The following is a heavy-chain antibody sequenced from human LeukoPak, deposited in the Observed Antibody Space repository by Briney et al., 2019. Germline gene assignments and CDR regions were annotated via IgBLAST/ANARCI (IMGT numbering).Heavy chain of an antibody. Sequence: LETLSLTCTVSGGSISSYYWSWIRQPPGKGLEWIGYIYYSGSTNYNPSLKSRVTISVDTSKNQFSLKLSSVIAADTAVYYCARSQQWLYYYFDYWGQGTLVTVSS. D-gene: IGHD6-19*01. J-gene: IGHJ4*02. CDR3: ARSQQWLYYYFDY. V-gene: IGHV4-59*01. CDR2: IYYSGST. CDR1: GGSISSYY.